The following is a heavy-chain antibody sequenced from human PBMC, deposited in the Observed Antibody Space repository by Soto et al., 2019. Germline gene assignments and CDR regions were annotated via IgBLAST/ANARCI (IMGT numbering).Heavy chain of an antibody. CDR1: GFTVSSNY. V-gene: IGHV3-53*04. Sequence: EGSLRLSCAASGFTVSSNYMSWVRQAPGKGLEWVSVIYSGGSTYYADSVKGRFTISRHNSKNTLYLQMNSLRAEDTAVYYCARVRLRFRQAREFWGSYFDYYYMDVWGKGTTVTVSS. CDR2: IYSGGST. J-gene: IGHJ6*03. D-gene: IGHD3-16*01. CDR3: ARVRLRFRQAREFWGSYFDYYYMDV.